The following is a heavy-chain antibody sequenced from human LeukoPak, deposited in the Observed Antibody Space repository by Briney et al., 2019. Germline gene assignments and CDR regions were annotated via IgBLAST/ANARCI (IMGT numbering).Heavy chain of an antibody. Sequence: ASVKVSCKASGDTFSSYAISWVRQAPGQGLEWMGGFIPIFGTANYAQKFQGRVTITTGESTSTAYMELSSLRAEDTAVYYCARGVIAARPDYYYYYMDVWGKGTTVTVSS. CDR2: FIPIFGTA. V-gene: IGHV1-69*05. CDR1: GDTFSSYA. D-gene: IGHD6-6*01. CDR3: ARGVIAARPDYYYYYMDV. J-gene: IGHJ6*03.